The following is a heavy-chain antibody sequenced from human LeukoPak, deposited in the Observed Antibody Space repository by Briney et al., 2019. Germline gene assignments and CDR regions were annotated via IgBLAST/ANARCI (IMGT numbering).Heavy chain of an antibody. CDR1: GGSFSGYS. CDR3: ARGWLRSSVDF. V-gene: IGHV4-34*01. J-gene: IGHJ4*02. CDR2: INHSGST. D-gene: IGHD5-12*01. Sequence: PSETLSLTCAVYGGSFSGYSWSWIRQTPGKALEWIGEINHSGSTNYNPSLKSRVTISVDTSKNQFSLKLSSMTAADTAVYYCARGWLRSSVDFWGQGTLVTVSS.